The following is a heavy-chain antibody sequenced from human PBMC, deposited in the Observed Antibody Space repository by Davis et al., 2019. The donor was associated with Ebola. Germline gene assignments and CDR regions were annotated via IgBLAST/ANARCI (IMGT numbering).Heavy chain of an antibody. CDR3: ARMSSYYDSSGYHYFDY. J-gene: IGHJ4*02. Sequence: GESLKISCAASGFTFSSYWMSWVRQAPGKGLEWVAVISYDGSNKYYADSVKGRFTISRDNSKNTLYLQMNSLRAEDTAVYYCARMSSYYDSSGYHYFDYWGQGTLVTVSS. CDR1: GFTFSSYW. V-gene: IGHV3-30*03. CDR2: ISYDGSNK. D-gene: IGHD3-22*01.